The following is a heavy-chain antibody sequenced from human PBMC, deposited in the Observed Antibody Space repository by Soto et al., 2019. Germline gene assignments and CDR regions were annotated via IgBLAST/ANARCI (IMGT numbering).Heavy chain of an antibody. D-gene: IGHD5-18*01. CDR2: IFTSGTT. V-gene: IGHV3-66*01. Sequence: EVQLVESGGGLVQPGGSLRLSCAASGFTVSNNHLSWVRQAPGKGLEWVSVIFTSGTTFYAESVKGRFTISRDTSKNTASLQMNSLRVEDTGLYYCTREGCRYGFLIGIDSWGQGALVSVSS. CDR3: TREGCRYGFLIGIDS. CDR1: GFTVSNNH. J-gene: IGHJ4*02.